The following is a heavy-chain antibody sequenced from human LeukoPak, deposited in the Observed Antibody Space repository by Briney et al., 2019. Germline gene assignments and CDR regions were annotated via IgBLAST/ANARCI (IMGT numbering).Heavy chain of an antibody. J-gene: IGHJ4*02. CDR3: ARGTRITRGPPDY. CDR1: GESFSGYY. V-gene: IGHV4-34*01. CDR2: INHSGST. D-gene: IGHD4-11*01. Sequence: PSETLSLTCAVYGESFSGYYWSWIRQPPGKGLEWIGEINHSGSTNYNPSLKSRVTISVDTSKNQFSLKLSSVTAADTAVYYCARGTRITRGPPDYWGQGTLVTVSS.